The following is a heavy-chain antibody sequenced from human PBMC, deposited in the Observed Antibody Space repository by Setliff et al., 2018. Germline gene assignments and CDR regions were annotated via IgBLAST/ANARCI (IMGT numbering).Heavy chain of an antibody. Sequence: GASVKVSCKASGYTITNFALNWVRQAPGQGPEWMGWINTNSGNPTYAQGFTGRFVFSLDTSVSTAYLQISSLKPEDTAMYYCARASRFATIVWKGDYYMDVWGKGTTVTVSS. CDR3: ARASRFATIVWKGDYYMDV. CDR1: GYTITNFA. D-gene: IGHD3-16*02. J-gene: IGHJ6*03. V-gene: IGHV7-4-1*02. CDR2: INTNSGNP.